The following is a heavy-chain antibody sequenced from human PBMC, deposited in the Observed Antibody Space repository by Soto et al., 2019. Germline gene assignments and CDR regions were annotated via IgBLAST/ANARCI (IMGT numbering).Heavy chain of an antibody. Sequence: QVQLQESGPGLVKPSQTLSLTCTVSGGSISSGAYYWSWIRQHSEKGLEWIGYMHYSGIAYYNPSLTSRVTISVDTSKNQFSLKLSSVTAADTAVYYCARYYFDNSGYSNWFDHWGRGTLVTVSS. J-gene: IGHJ5*02. CDR2: MHYSGIA. V-gene: IGHV4-31*03. CDR3: ARYYFDNSGYSNWFDH. CDR1: GGSISSGAYY. D-gene: IGHD3-22*01.